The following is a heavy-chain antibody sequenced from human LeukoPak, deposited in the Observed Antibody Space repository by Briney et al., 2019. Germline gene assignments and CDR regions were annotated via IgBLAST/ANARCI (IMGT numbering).Heavy chain of an antibody. V-gene: IGHV4-4*07. CDR3: ARDYYDSSGYRYFDY. CDR2: IYTSGST. D-gene: IGHD3-22*01. CDR1: GGSIGSYY. J-gene: IGHJ4*02. Sequence: SETLSLTCTVSGGSIGSYYWSWIRQPAGKGLEWIGRIYTSGSTNYNPSLKSRVTMSVDTSKNQFSLKLSSVTAADTAVYYCARDYYDSSGYRYFDYWGQGTLVTVSS.